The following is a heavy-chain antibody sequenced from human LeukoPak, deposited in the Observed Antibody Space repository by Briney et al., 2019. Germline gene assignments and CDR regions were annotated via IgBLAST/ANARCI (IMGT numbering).Heavy chain of an antibody. D-gene: IGHD2-2*01. CDR2: IIPILGIA. J-gene: IGHJ5*02. CDR3: ARDPIYSTSSFDP. CDR1: GGTFSSYA. V-gene: IGHV1-69*04. Sequence: EASVKVSCKASGGTFSSYAISWVRQAPGQGLEWMGRIIPILGIANYAQKFQGRVTITADKSTSTAYMELSSLRSEDTAVYYCARDPIYSTSSFDPWGQGTLVTVSS.